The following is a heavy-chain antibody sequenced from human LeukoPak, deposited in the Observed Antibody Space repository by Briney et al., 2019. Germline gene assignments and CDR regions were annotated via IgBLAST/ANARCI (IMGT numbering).Heavy chain of an antibody. CDR3: ARQGWFGELLSPLDY. Sequence: SETLSLTCTVSGGSISSSSYYWGWIRQPPGKGLEWIGSIYYSGSTYYNPSLKSRVTISVDTSKNQSSLKLSSVTASDTAVYYCARQGWFGELLSPLDYWGQGTLVTVSS. V-gene: IGHV4-39*01. J-gene: IGHJ4*02. D-gene: IGHD3-10*01. CDR1: GGSISSSSYY. CDR2: IYYSGST.